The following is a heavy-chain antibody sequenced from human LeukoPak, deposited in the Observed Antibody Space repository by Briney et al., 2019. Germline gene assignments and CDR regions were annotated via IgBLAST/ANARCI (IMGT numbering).Heavy chain of an antibody. J-gene: IGHJ6*03. Sequence: GGSLRLSCAASGFTFSSYGMHWVRQAPGRGLEWVAVISYDGSNKYYADSVKGRFTISRDKSKNTLYLQMNSLRAEDTAVYYCAKGVDRYYYDSSGYYYYYYYMDVWGKGTTVTVSS. CDR1: GFTFSSYG. V-gene: IGHV3-30*18. CDR3: AKGVDRYYYDSSGYYYYYYYMDV. CDR2: ISYDGSNK. D-gene: IGHD3-22*01.